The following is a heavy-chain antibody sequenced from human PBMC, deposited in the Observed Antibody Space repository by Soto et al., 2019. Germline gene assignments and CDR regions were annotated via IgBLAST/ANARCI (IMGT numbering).Heavy chain of an antibody. D-gene: IGHD6-25*01. V-gene: IGHV2-5*04. CDR3: ERFSCSGGNCANPTQLDH. J-gene: IGHJ5*02. CDR1: GFSLSTSGVG. CDR2: IYWNDDK. Sequence: SGPTLVNPTQPLTLTCTFSGFSLSTSGVGVGWIRQPPGKALEWLELIYWNDDKRYSPSLKTRLTFTKDTSKAQVVLKITNMDPVDTGPYYCERFSCSGGNCANPTQLDHWGQGTLVTVSS.